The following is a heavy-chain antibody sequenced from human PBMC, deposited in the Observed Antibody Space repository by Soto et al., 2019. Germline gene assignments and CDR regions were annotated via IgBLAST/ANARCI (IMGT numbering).Heavy chain of an antibody. Sequence: PWGSLRLSCAASGFTFSSYSMNWVRQAPGKGLEWVSYISSSSSTIYYADSVKGRFTISRDNAKNSLYLQMNSLRAEDTAVYYCAKEDIVVVVAAILDVWGKGTTVTVSS. D-gene: IGHD2-15*01. V-gene: IGHV3-48*01. CDR2: ISSSSSTI. CDR3: AKEDIVVVVAAILDV. J-gene: IGHJ6*04. CDR1: GFTFSSYS.